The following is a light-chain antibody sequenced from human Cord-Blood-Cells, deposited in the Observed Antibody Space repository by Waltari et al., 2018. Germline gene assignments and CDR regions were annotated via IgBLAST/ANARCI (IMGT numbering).Light chain of an antibody. V-gene: IGLV2-8*01. CDR3: SSYAGSNNLV. CDR2: EVS. CDR1: SSDVGGYNY. J-gene: IGLJ2*01. Sequence: QSALTQPPSASASPGQSVTISCTGTSSDVGGYNYVSWYQQHPGTAPKLMIYEVSKRPSGVPDRFSGSKSGNTASLTVSGLQAEDEADYYCSSYAGSNNLVFGGGTKLTVL.